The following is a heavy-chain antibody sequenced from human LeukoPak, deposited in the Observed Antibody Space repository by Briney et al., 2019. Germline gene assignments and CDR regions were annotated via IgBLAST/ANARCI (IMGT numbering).Heavy chain of an antibody. J-gene: IGHJ5*02. CDR2: ISSSGSNI. D-gene: IGHD3-22*01. CDR3: ARDLGQYYDTSDNWFDP. CDR1: GFTFNTYE. Sequence: GGSLRLSCAASGFTFNTYEMNWVRQAPGRGLEWVSYISSSGSNIYYADAVKGRFTISRDNAKNTLNLQMNSLRAEDTAVYYCARDLGQYYDTSDNWFDPWGQGTLVTVSS. V-gene: IGHV3-48*03.